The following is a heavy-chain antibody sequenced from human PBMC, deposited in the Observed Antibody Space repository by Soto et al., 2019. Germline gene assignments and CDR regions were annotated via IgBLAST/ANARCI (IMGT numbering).Heavy chain of an antibody. V-gene: IGHV3-21*01. D-gene: IGHD3-10*01. Sequence: EVQLVESGGGLVKPGGSLRLSCAASGFTFSSYSMNWVRQAPGKGLEWVSSISSSSSYIYYADPVKGRFTISRDNAKNSLYLQMNSLRAEDTAVYYCARDRGVRGVISTWQNWFDPWGQGTLVTVSS. J-gene: IGHJ5*02. CDR2: ISSSSSYI. CDR3: ARDRGVRGVISTWQNWFDP. CDR1: GFTFSSYS.